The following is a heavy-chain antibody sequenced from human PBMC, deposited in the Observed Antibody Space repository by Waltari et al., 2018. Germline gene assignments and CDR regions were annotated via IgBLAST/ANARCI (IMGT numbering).Heavy chain of an antibody. Sequence: QVQLVQSGAEVKKPGASVKVSCKASGYTFTGYYMHWVRPAPGQGREWMGRINPNSGGTNYAQKFQGRVTMTRDTSISTAYMELSRLRSDDTAVYYCARDASYGDYAFDYWGQGTLVTVSS. CDR2: INPNSGGT. CDR1: GYTFTGYY. J-gene: IGHJ4*02. CDR3: ARDASYGDYAFDY. V-gene: IGHV1-2*06. D-gene: IGHD4-17*01.